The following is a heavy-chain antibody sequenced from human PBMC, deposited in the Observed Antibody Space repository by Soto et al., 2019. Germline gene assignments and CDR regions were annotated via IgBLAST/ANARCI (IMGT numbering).Heavy chain of an antibody. V-gene: IGHV4-39*01. CDR1: GGSISSSSYY. CDR3: ANGRVIVVVPAAIGGFDY. Sequence: TSETLSLTCTVSGGSISSSSYYWGWIRQPPGKGLEWIGSIYYSGSTYYNPSLKSRVTISVDTSKNLFSLKLSSVTAADTALYYCANGRVIVVVPAAIGGFDYWGQGTLVTVSS. D-gene: IGHD2-2*01. CDR2: IYYSGST. J-gene: IGHJ4*02.